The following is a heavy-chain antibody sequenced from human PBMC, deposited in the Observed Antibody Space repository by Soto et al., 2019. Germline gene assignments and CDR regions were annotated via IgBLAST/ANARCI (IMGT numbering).Heavy chain of an antibody. CDR1: GYTFTSYA. CDR2: MNPNSGNT. CDR3: ARTLYGDNVDY. D-gene: IGHD4-17*01. J-gene: IGHJ4*02. Sequence: GASVKVSCKASGYTFTSYAMHWVRQATGQRLEWMGWMNPNSGNTGYAQKFQGRVTMTRNTSISTAYMELSSLRSEDTAVYYCARTLYGDNVDYWGQGTLVTVSS. V-gene: IGHV1-8*02.